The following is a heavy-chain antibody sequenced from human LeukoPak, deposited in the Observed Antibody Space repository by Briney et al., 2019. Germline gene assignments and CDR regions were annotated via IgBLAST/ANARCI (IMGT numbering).Heavy chain of an antibody. Sequence: GGSLRLSCEASGFSFSDYYMSWIRQPPGKGLEWIAYIRSGATTIYYADSVKGRFTISRDDAKNSLFLQMNSLRAEDTAIYYCATINFRPYWGQGTLVTVSS. D-gene: IGHD1-1*01. V-gene: IGHV3-11*01. J-gene: IGHJ4*02. CDR2: IRSGATTI. CDR3: ATINFRPY. CDR1: GFSFSDYY.